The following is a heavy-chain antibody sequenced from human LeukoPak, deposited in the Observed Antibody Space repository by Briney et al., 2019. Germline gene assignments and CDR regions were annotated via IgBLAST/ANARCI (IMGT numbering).Heavy chain of an antibody. CDR3: AMMATGDY. CDR1: GGSFSGYY. V-gene: IGHV4-34*01. D-gene: IGHD5-24*01. Sequence: SETLSLTCAVYGGSFSGYYWSWIRQPLGKGLEWIGEINHSGSTNYNPSLKSRVTISVDTSKNQFSLKLSSVTAADTAVYYCAMMATGDYWGQGTLVTVSS. J-gene: IGHJ4*02. CDR2: INHSGST.